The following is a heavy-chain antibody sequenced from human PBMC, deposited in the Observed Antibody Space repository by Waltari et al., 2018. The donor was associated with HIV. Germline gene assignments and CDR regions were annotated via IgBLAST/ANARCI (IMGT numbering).Heavy chain of an antibody. J-gene: IGHJ4*02. Sequence: EVQLVESGGGLVQPGGSLRLSCAASGFTFSSYWVKWVRPAPGKGLEWVANINQDGSEKHYVDSVQGRFTISRDNAKNSLYLQMNSLRAEDTAIYYCARRDLRIAAVGRSIFDCWGQGTLVTVSS. D-gene: IGHD6-13*01. V-gene: IGHV3-7*01. CDR3: ARRDLRIAAVGRSIFDC. CDR1: GFTFSSYW. CDR2: INQDGSEK.